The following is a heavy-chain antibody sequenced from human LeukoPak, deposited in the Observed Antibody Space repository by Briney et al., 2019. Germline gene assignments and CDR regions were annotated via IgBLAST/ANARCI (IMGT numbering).Heavy chain of an antibody. J-gene: IGHJ5*02. Sequence: PSETLSLTCTVSGDSISSGNYYWSWMRQPAGRGLEWIGRFSITGSTDYNPSLKSRVTISVDTSKNQFSLRLTSVIAADTAVYYCVRGFDPWGQGTLVTVSS. V-gene: IGHV4-61*02. CDR3: VRGFDP. CDR1: GDSISSGNYY. CDR2: FSITGST.